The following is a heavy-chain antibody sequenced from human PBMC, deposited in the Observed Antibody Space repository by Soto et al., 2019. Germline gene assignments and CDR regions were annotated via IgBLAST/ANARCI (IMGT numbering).Heavy chain of an antibody. CDR3: ARGGTVAARPVYYYYYYMDV. V-gene: IGHV4-34*01. CDR1: GGSFSGYY. Sequence: SETLSLTCAVYGGSFSGYYWSWIRQPPGKGLDWIGEINHSGSTNYNPSLKSRVTISVDTSKNQFSLKLSSVTAADTAVYYCARGGTVAARPVYYYYYYMDVWGKGTTVTVSS. J-gene: IGHJ6*03. CDR2: INHSGST. D-gene: IGHD6-6*01.